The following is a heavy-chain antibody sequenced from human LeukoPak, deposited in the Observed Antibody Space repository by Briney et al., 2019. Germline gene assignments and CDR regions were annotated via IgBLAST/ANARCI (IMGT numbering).Heavy chain of an antibody. CDR3: ARLSLGEFLLPEDY. V-gene: IGHV4-34*01. CDR2: INHSGST. Sequence: KPSETLSLTCAVYGGSFSGYYWSWIRQPPGKGLEWIGEINHSGSTNYNPSLKSRVTISVDTSKNQFSLKLSSVTAADTAVYYCARLSLGEFLLPEDYWGQGTLVTVSS. J-gene: IGHJ4*02. D-gene: IGHD3-16*01. CDR1: GGSFSGYY.